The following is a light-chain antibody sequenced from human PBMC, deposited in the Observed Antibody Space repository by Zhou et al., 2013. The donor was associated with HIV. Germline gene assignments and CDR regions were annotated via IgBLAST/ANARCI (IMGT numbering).Light chain of an antibody. Sequence: PGERATLSCRASQSVSSNFLAWYQQKPGQAPRLLIYGASSRATGIPDRFSGSGSGTDFTLTISRLEPEDFAVYFCQQHYSSLTFGGGTKVEIK. CDR3: QQHYSSLT. CDR2: GAS. CDR1: QSVSSNF. J-gene: IGKJ4*01. V-gene: IGKV3-20*01.